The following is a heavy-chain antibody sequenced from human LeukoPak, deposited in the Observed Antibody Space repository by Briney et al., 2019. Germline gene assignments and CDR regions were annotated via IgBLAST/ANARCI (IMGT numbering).Heavy chain of an antibody. CDR3: ARQLGIVGATDVFDI. Sequence: SETLSLTCTVSGGSISSYYWNWIRHPPGEGMEWIGYIYYSGSTNYNPSLKSRVTISVDTSKNQFSLKRSSVTAADTAVYYCARQLGIVGATDVFDIWGEGTVVTVFS. J-gene: IGHJ3*02. V-gene: IGHV4-59*01. D-gene: IGHD1-26*01. CDR2: IYYSGST. CDR1: GGSISSYY.